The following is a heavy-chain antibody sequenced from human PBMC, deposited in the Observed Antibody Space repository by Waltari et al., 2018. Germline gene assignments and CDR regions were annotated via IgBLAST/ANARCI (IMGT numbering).Heavy chain of an antibody. CDR2: INPNSGGT. V-gene: IGHV1-2*02. Sequence: QVQLVQSGAEVKKPGASVKVSCKASGYTFTGYYMHSVRQAPGQGLEWMGWINPNSGGTNYAQKFQGRVTMTRDTSISTAYMELSRLRSDDTAVYYCAREEGCGGDCSTYQGTPWGQGTLVTVSS. J-gene: IGHJ5*02. D-gene: IGHD2-21*01. CDR1: GYTFTGYY. CDR3: AREEGCGGDCSTYQGTP.